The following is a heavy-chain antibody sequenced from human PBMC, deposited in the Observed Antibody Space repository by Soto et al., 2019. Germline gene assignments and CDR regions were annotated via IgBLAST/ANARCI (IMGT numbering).Heavy chain of an antibody. CDR3: ARVPPPPIFGVVIHPDYYYGMDV. V-gene: IGHV1-69*01. CDR1: GGTFSSYA. D-gene: IGHD3-3*01. Sequence: QVQLVQSGAEVKKPGSSVKVSCKASGGTFSSYAISWVRQAPGQGLEWMGGIIPIFGTANYAQKFQGRVTITADDSTSTAYMELGSLRSEDTAVYYCARVPPPPIFGVVIHPDYYYGMDVWGQGTTVTVSS. J-gene: IGHJ6*02. CDR2: IIPIFGTA.